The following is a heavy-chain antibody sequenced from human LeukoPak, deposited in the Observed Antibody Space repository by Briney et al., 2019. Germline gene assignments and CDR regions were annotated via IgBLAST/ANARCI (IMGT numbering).Heavy chain of an antibody. CDR1: GFTFSDSA. J-gene: IGHJ4*02. Sequence: PGGSLRLSCAASGFTFSDSAIHWVRQASGKGLEWVGRIRGKGFSDPPAYAASVKDRFTISRDDSESTAYLQMNSLKAEDTAVYYCTTCGGGLRYFDWLLSFDYWGQGTLVTVSS. D-gene: IGHD3-9*01. V-gene: IGHV3-73*01. CDR3: TTCGGGLRYFDWLLSFDY. CDR2: IRGKGFSDPP.